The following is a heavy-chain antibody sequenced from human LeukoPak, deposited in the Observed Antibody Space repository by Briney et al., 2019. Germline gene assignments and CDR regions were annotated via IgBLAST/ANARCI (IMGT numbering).Heavy chain of an antibody. CDR2: FDPEDGET. D-gene: IGHD2-2*02. V-gene: IGHV1-24*01. CDR1: GYTLTELS. Sequence: ASVKVSCKVSGYTLTELSMHWVRQAPGKELEWMGGFDPEDGETIYAQKFQGRVTMTEDTSTDTAYMELSSLRSEDTAVYYCATAPTTLGYCSSTSCDNLDYWGQGTLVTVSS. CDR3: ATAPTTLGYCSSTSCDNLDY. J-gene: IGHJ4*02.